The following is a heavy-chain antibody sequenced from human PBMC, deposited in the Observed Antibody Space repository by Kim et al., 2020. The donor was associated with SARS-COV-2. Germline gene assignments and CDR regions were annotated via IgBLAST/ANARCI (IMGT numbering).Heavy chain of an antibody. Sequence: YYNPSLKSRVTISVDTSKNQFSLKLSSVTAADTAVYYCARDPGRFIGFDYWGQGTLVTVSS. J-gene: IGHJ4*02. CDR3: ARDPGRFIGFDY. D-gene: IGHD3-16*01. V-gene: IGHV4-39*07.